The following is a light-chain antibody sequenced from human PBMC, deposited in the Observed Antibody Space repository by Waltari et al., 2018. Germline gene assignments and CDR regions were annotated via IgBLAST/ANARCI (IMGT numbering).Light chain of an antibody. J-gene: IGKJ1*01. CDR3: QQHYTTPWT. CDR2: WAS. Sequence: DIVMTQSPDSLAVSLGERANINCKSTQTVLYSANNKNYLTWYQHKPGQPPKLLISWASIRESGVPDRVTGSGSGTDFTLTISSLQAEDVAVYYCQQHYTTPWTFGQGTKVEIK. CDR1: QTVLYSANNKNY. V-gene: IGKV4-1*01.